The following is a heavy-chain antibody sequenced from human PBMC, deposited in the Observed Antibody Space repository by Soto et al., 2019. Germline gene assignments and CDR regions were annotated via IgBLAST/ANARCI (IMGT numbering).Heavy chain of an antibody. CDR2: MNPNSGNT. Sequence: QVQLVQSGAEVKKPGASVKVSCKASGYTFTSYDINWVRQATGQGLEWMGWMNPNSGNTGYAQKFQGRDTMTRNPSITTAYMELRSLRSEDTAVYYCARVKGTKRGGDIVVVPADHFDYWGQGTLVTVSS. CDR3: ARVKGTKRGGDIVVVPADHFDY. D-gene: IGHD2-2*01. V-gene: IGHV1-8*01. CDR1: GYTFTSYD. J-gene: IGHJ4*02.